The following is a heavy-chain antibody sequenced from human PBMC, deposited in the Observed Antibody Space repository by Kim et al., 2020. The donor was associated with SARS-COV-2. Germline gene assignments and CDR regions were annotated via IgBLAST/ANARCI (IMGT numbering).Heavy chain of an antibody. CDR1: GFNFGDSD. J-gene: IGHJ6*02. D-gene: IGHD3-10*01. Sequence: GGSLRLSCAASGFNFGDSDMSWVRQAPGKGLEWVSYISSSGSYKDYADSVKGRFTISRDNAKNSLYLQMNSLRAEDTAVYYCAREDGSGSQNYSYGMNVCGPGATVTAS. V-gene: IGHV3-11*05. CDR2: ISSSGSYK. CDR3: AREDGSGSQNYSYGMNV.